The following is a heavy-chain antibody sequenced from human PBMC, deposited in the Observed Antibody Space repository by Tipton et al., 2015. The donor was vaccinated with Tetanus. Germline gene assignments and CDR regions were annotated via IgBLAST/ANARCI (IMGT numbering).Heavy chain of an antibody. V-gene: IGHV4-31*03. J-gene: IGHJ2*01. CDR1: GGSISSGGYF. D-gene: IGHD3-3*01. Sequence: TLSLTCSVSGGSISSGGYFWNWIRQQPGKGPEWIGYIYYSGDTFYNPSLKSRVTISVDTSKNQFSLKLSSVTAADTAVYYCARDPAVLRFLEWLPDWYFALWGRGTLVTVSS. CDR2: IYYSGDT. CDR3: ARDPAVLRFLEWLPDWYFAL.